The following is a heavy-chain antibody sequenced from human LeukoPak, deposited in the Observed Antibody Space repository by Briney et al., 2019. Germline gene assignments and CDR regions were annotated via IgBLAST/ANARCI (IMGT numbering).Heavy chain of an antibody. CDR2: ISYSGGNT. Sequence: GGSLRLSCAASGFTFTSYAMNWVRQAPGKGLEWVSAISYSGGNTFYADSVRGRFTISRDNSKNTLYLQMNNLRAEDTAVYYCAKDAYDCSSTSCYWRGYYYYYMDVWGKGTTVTVSS. CDR3: AKDAYDCSSTSCYWRGYYYYYMDV. D-gene: IGHD2-2*01. J-gene: IGHJ6*03. V-gene: IGHV3-23*01. CDR1: GFTFTSYA.